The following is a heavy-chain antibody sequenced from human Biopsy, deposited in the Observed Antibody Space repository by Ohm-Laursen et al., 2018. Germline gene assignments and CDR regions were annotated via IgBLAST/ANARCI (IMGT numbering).Heavy chain of an antibody. Sequence: TLSLTCSVSGGSITSYYRSWIRQPPGKGLQWIGSISNSGTTKSSPSLKSRVNISLHTSKNQLSLKLTSVTAADTAVYYCARLSTLFGVADFTDDWGQGTLVTVSS. CDR3: ARLSTLFGVADFTDD. V-gene: IGHV4-59*08. J-gene: IGHJ4*02. CDR2: ISNSGTT. D-gene: IGHD3-3*01. CDR1: GGSITSYY.